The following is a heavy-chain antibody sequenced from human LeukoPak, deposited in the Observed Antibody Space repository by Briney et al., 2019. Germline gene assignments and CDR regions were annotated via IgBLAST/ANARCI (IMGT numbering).Heavy chain of an antibody. CDR2: IKEDGSTT. CDR1: GFTFSTHW. CDR3: APQTMILVL. J-gene: IGHJ4*02. D-gene: IGHD3-22*01. Sequence: GGSLRLSCVASGFTFSTHWVSWVRQAPGKGLEWVANIKEDGSTTDYVDSVKGRFTVSRDNAKNSVFLQMNSLRAEDTAVYYCAPQTMILVLGGQGTLVTVSS. V-gene: IGHV3-7*01.